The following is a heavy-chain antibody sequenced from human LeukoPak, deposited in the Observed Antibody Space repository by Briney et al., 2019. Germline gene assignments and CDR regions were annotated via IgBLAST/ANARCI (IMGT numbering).Heavy chain of an antibody. J-gene: IGHJ4*02. D-gene: IGHD2-15*01. V-gene: IGHV4-39*01. CDR3: ARLYCSGGTCYGAFDY. CDR1: GGSISSRSFY. CDR2: IHYSGST. Sequence: PSETLSLTCTVSGGSISSRSFYWGWIRQPPGKGLEWIGSIHYSGSTYYNPSLKSRVAISVDTSKNQFSLKLSSVTAADTAVYFCARLYCSGGTCYGAFDYWGQGTLATVSS.